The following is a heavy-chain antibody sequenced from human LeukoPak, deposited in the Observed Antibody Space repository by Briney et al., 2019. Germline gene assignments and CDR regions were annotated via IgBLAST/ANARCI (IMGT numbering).Heavy chain of an antibody. CDR3: ARVFSSYYYDSSGYYGD. CDR2: IYSGGST. D-gene: IGHD3-22*01. CDR1: GFTVSSNY. Sequence: GGSLRLSCAASGFTVSSNYMSWVRQAPGKGLEWVSVIYSGGSTYYADSVKGRFTISRDSSKNTLYLQMNSLRAEDTAVYYCARVFSSYYYDSSGYYGDWGQGTLVTVSS. J-gene: IGHJ4*02. V-gene: IGHV3-66*01.